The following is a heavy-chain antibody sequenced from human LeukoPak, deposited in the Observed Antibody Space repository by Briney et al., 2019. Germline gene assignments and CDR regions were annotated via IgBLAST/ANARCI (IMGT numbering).Heavy chain of an antibody. Sequence: ASVKVSCKASGYTFTDYWMHWVRQAPGQGLEWMGWINPNSGGTKYARKFQGRVTMTRDTSISTAYMELSRLRSDDTAMYYCAPGGAIDYWGQGTLVTVSS. CDR3: APGGAIDY. CDR1: GYTFTDYW. V-gene: IGHV1-2*02. D-gene: IGHD3-10*01. CDR2: INPNSGGT. J-gene: IGHJ4*02.